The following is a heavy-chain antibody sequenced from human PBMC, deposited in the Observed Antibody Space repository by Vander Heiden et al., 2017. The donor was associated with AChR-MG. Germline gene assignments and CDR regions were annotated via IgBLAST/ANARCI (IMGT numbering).Heavy chain of an antibody. V-gene: IGHV3-21*02. CDR2: ISRSTSYI. D-gene: IGHD1-26*01. Sequence: EVQLVESGGGLVKPGGSLTLSCEASGFAFSNYSMNWVRQAPGRGLEWVSSISRSTSYIYYADSVRGRFTISRDNAKNSLYLQMNSLRAEDTAVYFCARDPIVGATKFDYWGQGTLVTVSS. CDR3: ARDPIVGATKFDY. CDR1: GFAFSNYS. J-gene: IGHJ4*02.